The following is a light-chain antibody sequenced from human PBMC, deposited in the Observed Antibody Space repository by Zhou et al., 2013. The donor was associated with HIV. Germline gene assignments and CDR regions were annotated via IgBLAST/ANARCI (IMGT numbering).Light chain of an antibody. CDR3: QEYQTYSRT. Sequence: DIQMTQSPSTLSASVGDRVNMTCRASQSVSNWLAWYQQKPGKAPKLLIYMASTLETGVSLRFSGSGSGTEFSLAIDSLQPDDFATYYCQEYQTYSRTFGQGTKVEV. CDR1: QSVSNW. V-gene: IGKV1-5*03. J-gene: IGKJ1*01. CDR2: MAS.